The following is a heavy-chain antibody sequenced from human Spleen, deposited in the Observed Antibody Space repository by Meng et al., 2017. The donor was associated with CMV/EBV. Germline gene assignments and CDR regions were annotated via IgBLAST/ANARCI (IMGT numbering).Heavy chain of an antibody. D-gene: IGHD3-22*01. Sequence: GSLRLSCSVSGGSIGRSYWSWIRQPPGKGLEWIGYVYYDGRTNYNPSLKSRVTISGDTSKNQFSLRLNSVTAADTAVYYCARHSSYDSSGYYYARGYGMDVWGQGTTVTVSS. V-gene: IGHV4-59*01. CDR1: GGSIGRSY. CDR2: VYYDGRT. CDR3: ARHSSYDSSGYYYARGYGMDV. J-gene: IGHJ6*02.